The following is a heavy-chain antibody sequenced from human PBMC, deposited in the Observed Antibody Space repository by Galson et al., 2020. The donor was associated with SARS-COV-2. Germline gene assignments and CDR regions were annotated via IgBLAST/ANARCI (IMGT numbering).Heavy chain of an antibody. CDR1: GLPFSTYS. D-gene: IGHD5-18*01. CDR3: ARDEGIRGYNYGRLYYGLDV. V-gene: IGHV3-21*01. Sequence: NSGGSLRRSCAASGLPFSTYSMNWDRQDPGKGLEWVASISTSSSYIYYADSVKGRFIISRDNPRKSMYLQMNSLRAEDTAVYYCARDEGIRGYNYGRLYYGLDVWGHGTTVTVSS. CDR2: ISTSSSYI. J-gene: IGHJ6*02.